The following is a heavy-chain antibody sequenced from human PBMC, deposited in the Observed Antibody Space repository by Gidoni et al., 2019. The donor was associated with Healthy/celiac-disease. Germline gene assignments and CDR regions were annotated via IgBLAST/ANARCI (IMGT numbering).Heavy chain of an antibody. V-gene: IGHV4-59*01. Sequence: QVQLQESGPALVKPSEALSLTCTFSGGSISLYYWSLIRQPPGKGLELIVYIYYSGSTNYNTSIQSRVTISVDTFKNQFSLKLSSVTAADTAVYYCARAFLQQLGGETYYFDYWGQGTLGTVSS. J-gene: IGHJ4*02. D-gene: IGHD6-6*01. CDR3: ARAFLQQLGGETYYFDY. CDR1: GGSISLYY. CDR2: IYYSGST.